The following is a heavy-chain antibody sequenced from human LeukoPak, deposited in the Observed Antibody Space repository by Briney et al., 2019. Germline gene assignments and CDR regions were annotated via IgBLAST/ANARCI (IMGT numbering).Heavy chain of an antibody. CDR2: IYHTGNT. CDR3: ARSRTTYYYYYMDV. CDR1: GYSISSGYY. J-gene: IGHJ6*03. Sequence: PSETLSLTCAVSGYSISSGYYWGWIRQPPGKGLEWIGSIYHTGNTYYNPSLKSPVAMSVDTSKNQFSLKLGSVTAADTAVYYCARSRTTYYYYYMDVWGKGTTVTVSS. V-gene: IGHV4-38-2*01. D-gene: IGHD4-17*01.